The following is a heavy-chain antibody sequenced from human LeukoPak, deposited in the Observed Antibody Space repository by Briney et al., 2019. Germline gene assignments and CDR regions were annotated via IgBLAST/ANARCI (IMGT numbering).Heavy chain of an antibody. Sequence: GGSLRLSCAASGFTFSSYAMSWVRQAPGKGLEWVSAISGSGGSTYYADSVKGRFTISRDNSKNTLYLQMNSLRAEDTAVYYCAKDGGLLWFGELPRTFYYMDVWGKGTTVTVSS. CDR1: GFTFSSYA. CDR2: ISGSGGST. V-gene: IGHV3-23*01. J-gene: IGHJ6*03. D-gene: IGHD3-10*01. CDR3: AKDGGLLWFGELPRTFYYMDV.